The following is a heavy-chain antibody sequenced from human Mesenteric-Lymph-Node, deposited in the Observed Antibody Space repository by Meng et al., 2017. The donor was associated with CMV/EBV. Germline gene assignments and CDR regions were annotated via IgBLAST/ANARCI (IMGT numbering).Heavy chain of an antibody. CDR2: ISWNSGSI. D-gene: IGHD3-22*01. J-gene: IGHJ4*02. V-gene: IGHV3-9*01. CDR1: GFTFSSYW. Sequence: SLKISCAASGFTFSSYWMSWVRQAPGKGLEWVSGISWNSGSIGYADSVKGRFTISRDNAKNSLYLQMNSLGAEDTAVYHCAKDGVSHRYFDNWGQGTLVTVSS. CDR3: AKDGVSHRYFDN.